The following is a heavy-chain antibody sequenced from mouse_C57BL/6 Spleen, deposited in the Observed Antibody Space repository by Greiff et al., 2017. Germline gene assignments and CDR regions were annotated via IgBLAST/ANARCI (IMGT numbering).Heavy chain of an antibody. Sequence: VQLQQPGAELVMPGASVKLSCKASGYTFTSYWMHWVKQRPGQGLEWIGEIDPSDSYTNYNQKFKGKSTLTVDKSSSTAYMQLSSLTSEDSAVYYCARGYYGNYGLDYWGQGTTLTVSS. CDR2: IDPSDSYT. CDR1: GYTFTSYW. D-gene: IGHD2-1*01. CDR3: ARGYYGNYGLDY. V-gene: IGHV1-69*01. J-gene: IGHJ2*01.